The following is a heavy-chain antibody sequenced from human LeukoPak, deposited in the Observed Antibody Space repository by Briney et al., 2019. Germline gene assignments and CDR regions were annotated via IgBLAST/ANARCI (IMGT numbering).Heavy chain of an antibody. Sequence: ASVKVSCKASGYTFTSYDINWVRQATGQGLEWMGWMNPNSGNTGYAQKFQGRVTITRNTSISTAYMELSSLRSDDTAVYYCARDRYSSGWHDYWGQGTLVTVSS. J-gene: IGHJ4*02. CDR3: ARDRYSSGWHDY. CDR1: GYTFTSYD. V-gene: IGHV1-8*03. D-gene: IGHD6-19*01. CDR2: MNPNSGNT.